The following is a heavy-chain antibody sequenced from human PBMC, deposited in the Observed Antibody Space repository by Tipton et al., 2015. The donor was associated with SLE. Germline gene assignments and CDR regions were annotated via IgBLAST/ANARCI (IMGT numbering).Heavy chain of an antibody. J-gene: IGHJ6*02. V-gene: IGHV3-21*01. CDR3: ARDEGSPDYYGMDV. CDR1: GFTFSSYS. Sequence: SLRLSCAASGFTFSSYSMNWVRQAPGKGLEWVSSISSSSSYIYYADSVKGRFTISRDNAKNSLYLQMNSLRAEDTAVYYCARDEGSPDYYGMDVWGQGTTVTVSS. D-gene: IGHD2-2*01. CDR2: ISSSSSYI.